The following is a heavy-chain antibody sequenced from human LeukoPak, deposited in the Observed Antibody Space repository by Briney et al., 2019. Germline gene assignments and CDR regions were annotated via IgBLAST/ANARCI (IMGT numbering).Heavy chain of an antibody. V-gene: IGHV1-2*02. CDR1: GYTFTGYY. CDR3: ARVRAGYYYGSGTPGPYYYYGMDV. CDR2: IKPDGGGT. D-gene: IGHD3-10*01. Sequence: GSLKVSCKASGYTFTGYYMHWVRQAPGQGLEWMGWIKPDGGGTNYAQKFQGRFTMTRDTSISTAYMELSRLRSDDTAVYYCARVRAGYYYGSGTPGPYYYYGMDVWGQGTTVPVFS. J-gene: IGHJ6*02.